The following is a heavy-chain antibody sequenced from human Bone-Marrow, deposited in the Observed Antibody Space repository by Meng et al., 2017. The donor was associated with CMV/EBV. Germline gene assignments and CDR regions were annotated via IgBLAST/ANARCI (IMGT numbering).Heavy chain of an antibody. D-gene: IGHD2-2*01. Sequence: GESKKISCAASEFTFSRNDMHWVREPVGKSLEWVSTIGTAGDTAYAASVKGRFTISRDNAKNSLFLQLNSLRAGDTGVYYCASPHHTGYCSSTSWCYYYYYGMDVWGQGTTVTVSS. J-gene: IGHJ6*02. CDR3: ASPHHTGYCSSTSWCYYYYYGMDV. V-gene: IGHV3-13*01. CDR1: EFTFSRND. CDR2: IGTAGDT.